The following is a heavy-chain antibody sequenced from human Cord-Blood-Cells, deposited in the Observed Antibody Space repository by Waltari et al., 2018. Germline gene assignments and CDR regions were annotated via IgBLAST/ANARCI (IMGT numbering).Heavy chain of an antibody. CDR3: ARVGYYDSSGYHGDY. J-gene: IGHJ4*02. CDR2: INHSGST. Sequence: QVQLQQWGAGLLKPSETLSLTCAVYGGSFSGYYWSWIRQPPGKGLEWIGEINHSGSTNNDPSLKSRVTMSVDTSKKQFSLKLSAVTAADTAVYYCARVGYYDSSGYHGDYWGQGTLVTVSS. D-gene: IGHD3-22*01. CDR1: GGSFSGYY. V-gene: IGHV4-34*01.